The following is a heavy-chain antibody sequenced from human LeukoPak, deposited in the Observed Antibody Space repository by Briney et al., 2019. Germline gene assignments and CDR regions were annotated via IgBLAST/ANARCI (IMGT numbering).Heavy chain of an antibody. CDR3: ARDYYGSGCYYNVGF. CDR1: GFTFNDYC. V-gene: IGHV3-20*04. J-gene: IGHJ4*02. Sequence: GGSLRLSCAASGFTFNDYCMSWVRQAPGKGLEWVSGINWNGGGTGYADSVKGRFTISRDNAKKSLYVQMNSLRAEDTALYYCARDYYGSGCYYNVGFGGQGTLVTVSS. CDR2: INWNGGGT. D-gene: IGHD3-10*01.